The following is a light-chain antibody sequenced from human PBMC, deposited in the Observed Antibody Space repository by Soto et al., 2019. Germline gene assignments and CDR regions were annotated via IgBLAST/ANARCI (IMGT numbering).Light chain of an antibody. V-gene: IGKV3-15*01. CDR3: QQYSNWPLT. Sequence: ETVMTQSPATLSVSPGERATLSCRASQSVSSGLAWYQQKPGQAPRPLIYGASTRATGIPARFSGSGSGTEFTLTISSLQSEDYAVYYCQQYSNWPLTFGGGTNVDIK. CDR2: GAS. CDR1: QSVSSG. J-gene: IGKJ4*01.